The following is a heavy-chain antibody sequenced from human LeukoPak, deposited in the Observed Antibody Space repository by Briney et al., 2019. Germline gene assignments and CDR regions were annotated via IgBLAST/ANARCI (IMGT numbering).Heavy chain of an antibody. V-gene: IGHV3-30*02. CDR1: GFTFRNYG. CDR3: AKDPGASVSGFHMDV. D-gene: IGHD2-8*02. J-gene: IGHJ6*03. CDR2: IWSDGNNR. Sequence: GGSLRLSCAASGFTFRNYGMHWVRQATGKGLEWVSFIWSDGNNRFYADSVKGRFTISRDNSKNMLYPQMDTLRAEDTALYYCAKDPGASVSGFHMDVWGKGTTVIVSS.